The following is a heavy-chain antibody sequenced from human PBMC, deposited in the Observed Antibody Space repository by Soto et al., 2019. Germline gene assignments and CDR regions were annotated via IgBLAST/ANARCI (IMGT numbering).Heavy chain of an antibody. CDR1: GFTFSSYG. D-gene: IGHD7-27*01. CDR2: ISYDGSNK. Sequence: QVQLVESGGGVVQPGRSLRLSCAASGFTFSSYGMHWVRQAPGKGLEWVAVISYDGSNKYYADSVKGRFTISRDNSKNTLYLQMNSLRAEDTAVYYCAILLTGDPKSASVDYWGQGTLVTVSS. J-gene: IGHJ4*02. V-gene: IGHV3-30*03. CDR3: AILLTGDPKSASVDY.